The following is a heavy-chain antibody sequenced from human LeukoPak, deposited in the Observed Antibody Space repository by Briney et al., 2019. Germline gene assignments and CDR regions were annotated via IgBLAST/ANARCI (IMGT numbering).Heavy chain of an antibody. CDR3: ARMSIAAHPGDY. Sequence: SVKVSCKASGGTFSSYAISWVRQAPGEGLEWMGGIIPIFGTANYAQKFQGRVTITTDESTSTAYMELSSLRSEDTAVYYCARMSIAAHPGDYWGQGTLVTVSS. CDR1: GGTFSSYA. J-gene: IGHJ4*02. V-gene: IGHV1-69*05. CDR2: IIPIFGTA. D-gene: IGHD6-6*01.